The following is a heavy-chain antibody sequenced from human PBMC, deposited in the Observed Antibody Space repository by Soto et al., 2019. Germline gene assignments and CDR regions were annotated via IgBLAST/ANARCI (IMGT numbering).Heavy chain of an antibody. Sequence: ASVKVSCKASGYTFTSYGISWVRQAPGQGLEWMGWISAYNGNTNYAQKLQGRVTMTTDTSTSTAYMELRSLRSDDTAVYYCARVDIVVVPAATPLYYYGMDVWGQGTTVTVS. CDR2: ISAYNGNT. D-gene: IGHD2-2*01. V-gene: IGHV1-18*01. CDR3: ARVDIVVVPAATPLYYYGMDV. J-gene: IGHJ6*02. CDR1: GYTFTSYG.